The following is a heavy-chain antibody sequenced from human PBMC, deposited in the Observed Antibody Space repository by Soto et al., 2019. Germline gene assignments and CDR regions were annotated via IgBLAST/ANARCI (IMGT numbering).Heavy chain of an antibody. J-gene: IGHJ4*02. CDR1: GAPTMPYY. D-gene: IGHD6-13*01. V-gene: IGHV4-59*08. CDR3: TRVFKAAGALDY. Sequence: QVQLQESGPGLVKPSETLSLTCSVSGAPTMPYYWGWIRQPPGKGLEWIGSIFNNGSTHYNSSLKSRVTISRDTSRNQLSLKSKSVTAADTAVYYCTRVFKAAGALDYWGQGTLVTVSS. CDR2: IFNNGST.